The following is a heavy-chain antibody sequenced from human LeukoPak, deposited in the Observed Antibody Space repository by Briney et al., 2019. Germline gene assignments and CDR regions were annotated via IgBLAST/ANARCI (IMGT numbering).Heavy chain of an antibody. D-gene: IGHD6-19*01. CDR2: ISSSGSTI. J-gene: IGHJ6*01. V-gene: IGHV3-11*01. CDR3: ASAHSSGWYYYYYGMDV. Sequence: SGGSLRLSCAASGFTFSDYYMSWIRQAPGKGLEWVSYISSSGSTIYYAGSVKGRFTISRDNAKNSLYLQMNSLRAEDTAVYYCASAHSSGWYYYYYGMDVWGQGTTVTVSS. CDR1: GFTFSDYY.